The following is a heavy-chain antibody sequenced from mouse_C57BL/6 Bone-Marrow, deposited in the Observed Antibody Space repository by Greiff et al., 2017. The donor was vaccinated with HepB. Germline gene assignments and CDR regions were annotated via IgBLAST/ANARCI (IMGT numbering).Heavy chain of an antibody. J-gene: IGHJ4*01. CDR1: GYAFSSSW. V-gene: IGHV1-82*01. CDR3: APLVYAMDY. D-gene: IGHD6-1*01. CDR2: IYPGDGDT. Sequence: QVQLQQSGPELVKPGASVKISCKASGYAFSSSWMNWVKQRPGKGLEWIGRIYPGDGDTNYNGKFKGKATLTADKSSSTAYMQLSSLTSEDSAVYFCAPLVYAMDYWGQGTSVTVSS.